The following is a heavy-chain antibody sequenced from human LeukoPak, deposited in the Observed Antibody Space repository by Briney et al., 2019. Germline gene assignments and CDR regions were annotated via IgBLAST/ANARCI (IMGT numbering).Heavy chain of an antibody. CDR3: ARLFSSSWYRGAFDF. CDR1: GGSISSTSYF. D-gene: IGHD6-13*01. V-gene: IGHV4-39*01. Sequence: SETLSLTCTVSGGSISSTSYFWVWIRQPPGKGLEWIGSIYYSGSTYYNPSLKSRVTISVDTSKNQFSLKLSSVTAADTAVYYCARLFSSSWYRGAFDFWGHGTMAIVSS. CDR2: IYYSGST. J-gene: IGHJ3*01.